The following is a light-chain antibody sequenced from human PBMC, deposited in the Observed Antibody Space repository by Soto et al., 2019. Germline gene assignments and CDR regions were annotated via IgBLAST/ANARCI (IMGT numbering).Light chain of an antibody. V-gene: IGKV1-5*01. J-gene: IGKJ1*01. CDR2: DAS. CDR3: QQYNSYST. Sequence: DIQMTQSPSTLSASVGVRVTITCWASQSISSWLAWYQQKPGKAPKLLIYDASSLESGVPSRFSGSGSGTEFTLTISSLQPDDFATYYCQQYNSYSTFGQGTKVEIK. CDR1: QSISSW.